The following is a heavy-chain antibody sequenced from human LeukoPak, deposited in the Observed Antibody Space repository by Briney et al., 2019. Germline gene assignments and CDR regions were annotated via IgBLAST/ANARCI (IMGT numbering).Heavy chain of an antibody. CDR2: IIPIFGTA. Sequence: SVKVSCKASGGTFSSYAISWVRQAPGQGLEWMGGIIPIFGTANYAQKFQGRVTITTDESTSTAYMELSSLRSKDTAVYYCAGRGPNWFDPWGQGTLVTVSS. J-gene: IGHJ5*02. CDR3: AGRGPNWFDP. V-gene: IGHV1-69*05. CDR1: GGTFSSYA. D-gene: IGHD3-10*01.